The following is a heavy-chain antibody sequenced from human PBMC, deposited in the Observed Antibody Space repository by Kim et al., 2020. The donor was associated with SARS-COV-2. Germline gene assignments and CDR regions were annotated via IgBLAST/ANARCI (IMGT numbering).Heavy chain of an antibody. J-gene: IGHJ6*02. CDR1: GYTFTAYN. CDR3: ARDRYFGLDV. D-gene: IGHD2-21*01. V-gene: IGHV1-2*02. CDR2: VNPNTGGT. Sequence: ASVKVSCKASGYTFTAYNLHWLRQSPGQGLQWLGWVNPNTGGTNYAQRFDDKVTMTRDTSINTVYLELGSLVSDDTAVYYCARDRYFGLDVWGQGTTVTVSS.